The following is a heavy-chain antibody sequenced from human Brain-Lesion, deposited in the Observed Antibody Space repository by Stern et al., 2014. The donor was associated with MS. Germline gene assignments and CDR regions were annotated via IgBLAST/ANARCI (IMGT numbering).Heavy chain of an antibody. CDR2: IFYSGRT. J-gene: IGHJ4*02. CDR3: ARNLRSSGWFRGGSFDY. Sequence: QVQLVQSGPGLVKPSETLSLMCTVSGGSISSNSQYWGWIRQPPGKGLEWIGTIFYSGRTYYNPFLKSRVTISVNTSKNQFSLKLSSGTAADTAVYYCARNLRSSGWFRGGSFDYWGQGALVTVSS. V-gene: IGHV4-39*01. D-gene: IGHD6-19*01. CDR1: GGSISSNSQY.